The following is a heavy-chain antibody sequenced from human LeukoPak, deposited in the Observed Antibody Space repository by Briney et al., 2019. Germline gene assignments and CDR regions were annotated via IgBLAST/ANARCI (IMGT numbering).Heavy chain of an antibody. Sequence: SGGSLRLSCAASGFTFSSYAMHWVRQAPGKGLEWVAVISYDGSNKYYADSVKGRFTNSRDNSKNTLYLQMNSLRAEDTAVYYCAREGGSWYSGLRYYFDYWGQGTLVTVSS. V-gene: IGHV3-30-3*01. D-gene: IGHD6-13*01. CDR2: ISYDGSNK. CDR3: AREGGSWYSGLRYYFDY. CDR1: GFTFSSYA. J-gene: IGHJ4*02.